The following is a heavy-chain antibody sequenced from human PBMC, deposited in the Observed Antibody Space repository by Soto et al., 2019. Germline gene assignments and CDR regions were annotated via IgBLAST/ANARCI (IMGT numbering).Heavy chain of an antibody. CDR1: GFTFSSYA. V-gene: IGHV3-30-3*01. Sequence: QVQLVESGGGVVQPGRSLRLSCAASGFTFSSYAMHWVRQAPGKGLEWVAVISYDGSNKDYADSVKGRFTISRDNSKTTLYLEQHSLRTEGTAVYYCARDYCSGGSCYGMGVWGHGATVTVSS. CDR3: ARDYCSGGSCYGMGV. D-gene: IGHD2-15*01. J-gene: IGHJ6*02. CDR2: ISYDGSNK.